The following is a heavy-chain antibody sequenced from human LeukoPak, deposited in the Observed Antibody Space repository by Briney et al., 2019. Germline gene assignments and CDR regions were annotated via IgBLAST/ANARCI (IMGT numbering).Heavy chain of an antibody. CDR3: ARGRGLDV. Sequence: GGSLRLSGAASEFTFSSYWMNWALQAPGKGLEWVASINHNGNVNYYVDSVKGRFTISRDNAKNSLYLQMSNLRAEDTAVYFCARGRGLDVWGQGATVTVSS. CDR2: INHNGNVN. V-gene: IGHV3-7*03. CDR1: EFTFSSYW. J-gene: IGHJ6*02.